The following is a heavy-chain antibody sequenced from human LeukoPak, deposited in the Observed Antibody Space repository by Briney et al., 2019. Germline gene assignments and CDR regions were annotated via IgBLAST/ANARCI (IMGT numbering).Heavy chain of an antibody. D-gene: IGHD2-2*01. CDR3: ARGLGYCSSTSCFGVSVGNFDY. CDR1: GGSISSGGYY. CDR2: INHSGST. J-gene: IGHJ4*02. Sequence: SETLSLTCAVSGGSISSGGYYWSWIRQPPGKGLEWIGEINHSGSTNYNPSLKSRVTISVDTSKNQFSLKLSSVTAADTAVYYCARGLGYCSSTSCFGVSVGNFDYWGQGTLVTVSS. V-gene: IGHV4-34*01.